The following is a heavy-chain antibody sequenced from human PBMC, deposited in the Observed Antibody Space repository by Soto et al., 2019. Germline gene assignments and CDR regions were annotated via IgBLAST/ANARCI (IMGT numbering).Heavy chain of an antibody. Sequence: QVQLVESGGGVVQPGRSLRLSCAASGFTFSSYGMHWVRQAPGKGLEWVAVISYDGSNKYYADSVKGRFTISRDNSKNTLYLQMNSLRAEDTAVYYCAKDTRAAPPDLWGQGTLVTVSS. D-gene: IGHD6-6*01. CDR2: ISYDGSNK. J-gene: IGHJ5*02. CDR1: GFTFSSYG. CDR3: AKDTRAAPPDL. V-gene: IGHV3-30*18.